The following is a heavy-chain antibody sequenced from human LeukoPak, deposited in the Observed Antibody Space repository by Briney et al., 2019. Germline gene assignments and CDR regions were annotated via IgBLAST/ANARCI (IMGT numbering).Heavy chain of an antibody. D-gene: IGHD5-12*01. Sequence: TGGSLRLGGAASGFSFNCYAVSWVRQAPGKGLECISGIGGSGGSTCYADSVKGWFTISRDNSKNTLYLQMNSLRAEDTAVYYCARPRLTINYYFDYWGQGTLVTVSS. J-gene: IGHJ4*02. CDR3: ARPRLTINYYFDY. V-gene: IGHV3-23*01. CDR2: IGGSGGST. CDR1: GFSFNCYA.